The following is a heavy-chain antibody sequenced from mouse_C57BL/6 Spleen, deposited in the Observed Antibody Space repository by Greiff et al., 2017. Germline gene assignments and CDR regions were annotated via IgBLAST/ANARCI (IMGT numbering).Heavy chain of an antibody. CDR3: ARIHYEDYYAMDY. CDR2: INPSTGGT. Sequence: VQLQQSGPELVKPGASVKISCKASGYSFTGYYMNWVKQSPEKSLEWIGEINPSTGGTTYNQKFKAKATLTVDKSSSTAYMQLKSLTSEDSAVYYCARIHYEDYYAMDYWGQGTSVTVSS. D-gene: IGHD1-1*01. J-gene: IGHJ4*01. CDR1: GYSFTGYY. V-gene: IGHV1-42*01.